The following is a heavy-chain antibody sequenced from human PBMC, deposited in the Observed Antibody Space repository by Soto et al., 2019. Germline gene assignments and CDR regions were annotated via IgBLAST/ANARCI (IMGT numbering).Heavy chain of an antibody. J-gene: IGHJ5*02. CDR1: GGSISSYY. V-gene: IGHV4-59*01. CDR3: ARVYSSSPLPWFDP. D-gene: IGHD6-13*01. Sequence: LSLTCTVSGGSISSYYWSWIRQPPGKGLEWIGYIYYSGSTNYNPSLKSRVTISVDTSKNQFSLKLSSVTAADMAVYYCARVYSSSPLPWFDPWGQGTLVTVSS. CDR2: IYYSGST.